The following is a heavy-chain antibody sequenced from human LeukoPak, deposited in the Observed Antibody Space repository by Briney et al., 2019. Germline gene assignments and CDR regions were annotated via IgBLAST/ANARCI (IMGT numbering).Heavy chain of an antibody. Sequence: PGGSLRLSCAPSGFSFRDFWMTWVRQAPGKGLEWVANINQGGSVKHYVDSVKGRFTISRDDAESSLYVQMNSLRDEDTAVYYCARFGYSGWNLEYWGQGTLVTVS. D-gene: IGHD5-12*01. CDR3: ARFGYSGWNLEY. CDR2: INQGGSVK. V-gene: IGHV3-7*01. CDR1: GFSFRDFW. J-gene: IGHJ4*02.